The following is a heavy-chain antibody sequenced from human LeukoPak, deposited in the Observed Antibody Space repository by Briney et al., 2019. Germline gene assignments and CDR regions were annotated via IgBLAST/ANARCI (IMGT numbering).Heavy chain of an antibody. V-gene: IGHV4-38-2*02. CDR3: VRHVARAFDI. J-gene: IGHJ3*02. CDR2: IYHSGST. Sequence: SETLSLTCTVSGYSISSGYFWGWIRQPPGKGLEWIGSIYHSGSTKYNPSLKSRVTISIDTSKNQLSLKLSSVTAADTAVYSCVRHVARAFDIWGQGTKVTVSS. CDR1: GYSISSGYF.